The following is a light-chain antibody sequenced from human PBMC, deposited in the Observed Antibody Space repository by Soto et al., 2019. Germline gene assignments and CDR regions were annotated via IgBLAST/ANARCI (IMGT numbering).Light chain of an antibody. CDR2: AAS. CDR1: HGISSY. CDR3: QQGGNWPLT. J-gene: IGKJ5*01. Sequence: IRIPQSPSSLSASTGDRVTITCRASHGISSYLALYQQKPGKAPKLLIYAASTLQSGVPSRFSGSGSGTDFTLTISCLQSEDFATYYCQQGGNWPLTFGQGTRLQIK. V-gene: IGKV1-8*01.